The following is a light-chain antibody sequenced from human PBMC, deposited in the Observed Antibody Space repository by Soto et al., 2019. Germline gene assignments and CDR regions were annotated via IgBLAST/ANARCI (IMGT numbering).Light chain of an antibody. V-gene: IGKV3-15*01. Sequence: EIVMRQSPATLSVSPGERATLSCRASQSVSNNFAWYQQKPGQVPRLLIYGASTRATGIPSRFSGSGSGTEFTLTISSLQSEDFAVYYCQQYNNWPITFGQGTRLEIK. J-gene: IGKJ5*01. CDR1: QSVSNN. CDR3: QQYNNWPIT. CDR2: GAS.